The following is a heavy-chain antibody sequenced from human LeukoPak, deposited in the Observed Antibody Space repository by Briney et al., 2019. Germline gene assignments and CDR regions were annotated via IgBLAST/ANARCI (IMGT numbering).Heavy chain of an antibody. CDR2: ISSSSSYI. D-gene: IGHD6-13*01. Sequence: GGSLRLSCAASGFTFSSYSMNWVRQAPGKGLEWVSSISSSSSYIYYADSVKGRFTISRDNAKNSLYLQMNSLRAEDTAVYYCARDAGIAAAGISFDPWGQGTLVTVSS. V-gene: IGHV3-21*01. J-gene: IGHJ5*02. CDR3: ARDAGIAAAGISFDP. CDR1: GFTFSSYS.